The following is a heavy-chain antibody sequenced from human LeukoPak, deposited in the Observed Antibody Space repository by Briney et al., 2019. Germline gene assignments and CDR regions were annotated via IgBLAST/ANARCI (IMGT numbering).Heavy chain of an antibody. J-gene: IGHJ4*02. CDR1: GFTFNTYY. CDR2: IKQDGSEN. Sequence: GGSLRLSCAASGFTFNTYYMTWVRQAPGKGLEWVAGIKQDGSENYYMDSVKGRFTISRDNAKNSLYLQMNSLRAEDTAVYYCARAGQQLVREYFFDYWGQGTLVTVSS. V-gene: IGHV3-7*01. CDR3: ARAGQQLVREYFFDY. D-gene: IGHD6-13*01.